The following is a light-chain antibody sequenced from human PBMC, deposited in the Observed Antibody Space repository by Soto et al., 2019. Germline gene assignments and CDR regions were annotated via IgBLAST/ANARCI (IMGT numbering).Light chain of an antibody. Sequence: EIGLKQSPGALSLSEGERATLSCRASQSVSSSYLAWYQQKAGQAPRLLIYGASNRATGIPDRFSGSGSGTDFILTISRLEPEDFAVYYCQHYGSSWTFGQGTKVDIK. V-gene: IGKV3-20*01. CDR1: QSVSSSY. CDR3: QHYGSSWT. J-gene: IGKJ1*01. CDR2: GAS.